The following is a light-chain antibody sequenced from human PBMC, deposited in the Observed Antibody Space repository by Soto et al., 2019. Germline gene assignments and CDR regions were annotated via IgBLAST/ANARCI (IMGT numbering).Light chain of an antibody. Sequence: DIPMTQSPSSVSASVGDRVSITCRASQAIGNALAWYQQKPGKAPKLLIYTASTLQSGVPSRFSGSGFGTDFTLTISSLQPEDFATYYCQQANSFPAFGGGTKVEIK. CDR2: TAS. CDR1: QAIGNA. V-gene: IGKV1-12*01. J-gene: IGKJ4*01. CDR3: QQANSFPA.